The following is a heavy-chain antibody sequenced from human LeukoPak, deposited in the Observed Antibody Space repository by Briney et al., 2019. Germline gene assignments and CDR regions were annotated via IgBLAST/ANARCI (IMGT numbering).Heavy chain of an antibody. V-gene: IGHV4-34*01. Sequence: SETLSLTCAVYGGSFSGYYWSWIRQPPGKGLEWIGEINHSGSTNYSPSLKSRVTISVDTSKNQFSLKLSSVTAADTAVYYCARGMYYYDSSGYYYPTSFDYWGQGTLVTVSS. D-gene: IGHD3-22*01. CDR2: INHSGST. CDR1: GGSFSGYY. CDR3: ARGMYYYDSSGYYYPTSFDY. J-gene: IGHJ4*02.